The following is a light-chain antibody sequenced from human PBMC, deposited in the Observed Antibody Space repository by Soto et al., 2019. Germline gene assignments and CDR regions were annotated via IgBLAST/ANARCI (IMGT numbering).Light chain of an antibody. CDR1: QSVRTY. Sequence: EIVLTQSPDTLSLYTGERATLSWMASQSVRTYLAWYQQQPGPAPRLLLYDASTRATGIPARFSGSGSETDSTLTLTSLEPEDSAVYYCQQRRDWRPLTFGGGTKVDIK. V-gene: IGKV3-11*01. CDR2: DAS. CDR3: QQRRDWRPLT. J-gene: IGKJ4*01.